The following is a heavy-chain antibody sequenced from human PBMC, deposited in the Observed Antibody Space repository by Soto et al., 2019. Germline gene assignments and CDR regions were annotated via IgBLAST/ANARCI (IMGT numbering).Heavy chain of an antibody. D-gene: IGHD4-4*01. V-gene: IGHV1-46*01. CDR3: ARRLQEVYYYYGMDV. CDR1: GYTFTSYY. Sequence: ASVKVSCKASGYTFTSYYMHWVRQAPRQGLEWMGIINPSGGSTSYAQKFQGRVTMTRDTSTSTVYMELSSLRSEDTAVYYCARRLQEVYYYYGMDVWGQGTTVTVSS. CDR2: INPSGGST. J-gene: IGHJ6*02.